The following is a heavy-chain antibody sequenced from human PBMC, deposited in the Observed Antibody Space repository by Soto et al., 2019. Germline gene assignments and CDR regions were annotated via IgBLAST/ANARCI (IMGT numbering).Heavy chain of an antibody. CDR3: AKDYGGKDGDY. J-gene: IGHJ4*02. CDR1: GGTFSSYT. CDR2: IIPILGIA. V-gene: IGHV1-69*08. Sequence: QVQLVQSGAEVKKPGSSVKFSCKASGGTFSSYTISWVRQAPGQGLEWMGRIIPILGIANYAQKFQARVTITADQSTSTAYMELSSLRSEDTAVYYCAKDYGGKDGDYWGQGTLVTVSS. D-gene: IGHD4-17*01.